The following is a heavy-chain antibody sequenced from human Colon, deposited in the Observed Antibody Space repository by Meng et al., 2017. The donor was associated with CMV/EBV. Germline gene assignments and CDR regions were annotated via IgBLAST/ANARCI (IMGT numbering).Heavy chain of an antibody. D-gene: IGHD5-18*01. CDR3: VGSRVRYIFDH. J-gene: IGHJ4*02. V-gene: IGHV3-11*01. CDR2: ISASCSPI. CDR1: GFDFSDYY. Sequence: GESLKTSCAASGFDFSDYYMTWVRQAPGKGLEWISYISASCSPIYYADSVQGRFTISRDNAKASLYLHMNSLTAEDTGVYYCVGSRVRYIFDHWGQGTLVTVSS.